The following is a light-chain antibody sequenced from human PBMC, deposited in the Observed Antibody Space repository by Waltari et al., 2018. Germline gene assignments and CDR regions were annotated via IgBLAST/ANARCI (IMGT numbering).Light chain of an antibody. V-gene: IGKV1-39*01. CDR1: QSISNY. CDR3: QQSSITPRT. J-gene: IGKJ1*01. Sequence: DIQMTQSPSSLSASVGDRVTITCPASQSISNYLNWYQQQPGKAPKLLIYAASTLQSGVPSRFSGSGSGTDFTLTISSLQPEDFATYYCQQSSITPRTFGQGTKVEIK. CDR2: AAS.